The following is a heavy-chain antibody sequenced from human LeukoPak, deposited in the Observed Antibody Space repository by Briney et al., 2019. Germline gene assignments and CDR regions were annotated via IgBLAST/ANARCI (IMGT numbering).Heavy chain of an antibody. Sequence: GGSLRLSCAASGFTFSKYAMGWVRQAPGKGLEWVSTISGSRGNTYYADLEEGRFTLSRDNSKNTLYLQMSSLRAEDTAVNYCPFPACSRPSCVFCHWGEGSLVT. CDR2: ISGSRGNT. CDR3: PFPACSRPSCVFCH. CDR1: GFTFSKYA. V-gene: IGHV3-23*01. J-gene: IGHJ1*01. D-gene: IGHD2-2*01.